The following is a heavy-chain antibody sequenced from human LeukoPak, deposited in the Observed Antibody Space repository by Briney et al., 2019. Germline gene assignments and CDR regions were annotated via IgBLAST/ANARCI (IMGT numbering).Heavy chain of an antibody. V-gene: IGHV3-23*01. D-gene: IGHD4-17*01. CDR3: AKDLPDYGDYIEGY. CDR1: GFTFSSFG. Sequence: GVSLRLSCAASGFTFSSFGMSWVRQAPGKGLEWVSTISGSGGIIDYADSVKGRFTFSRDNSRNMVYLQMSSLRAEDTAVYYCAKDLPDYGDYIEGYWGQGTLVTVSS. CDR2: ISGSGGII. J-gene: IGHJ4*02.